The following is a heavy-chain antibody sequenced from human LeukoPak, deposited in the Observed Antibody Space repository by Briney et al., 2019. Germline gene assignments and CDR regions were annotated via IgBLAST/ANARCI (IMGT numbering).Heavy chain of an antibody. V-gene: IGHV3-64D*06. D-gene: IGHD3-10*01. J-gene: IGHJ3*02. CDR2: ISSNGGST. Sequence: PGGSLILSCSASGFTFSSYAMHWVRQAPGKGLEYVSAISSNGGSTYYADSVKGRFTISRDNSKNTLYLQMSSLRAEDTAVYYCVKGGFTGSYGAFDIWGQGTMVTVSS. CDR3: VKGGFTGSYGAFDI. CDR1: GFTFSSYA.